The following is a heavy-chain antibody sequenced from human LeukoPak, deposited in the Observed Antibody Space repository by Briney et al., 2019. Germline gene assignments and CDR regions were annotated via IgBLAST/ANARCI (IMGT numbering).Heavy chain of an antibody. CDR2: IWYDGSNK. D-gene: IGHD6-19*01. J-gene: IGHJ4*02. V-gene: IGHV3-33*01. CDR3: ARALAVAGLTFDY. CDR1: GFTFSSYG. Sequence: PGGSLRLSCAASGFTFSSYGMHWVRQAPGKGLEWVAVIWYDGSNKYYADSVKGRFTISRDNSKNTLYLQMNSLRAEDTAVYYCARALAVAGLTFDYWGQGTLVTVSS.